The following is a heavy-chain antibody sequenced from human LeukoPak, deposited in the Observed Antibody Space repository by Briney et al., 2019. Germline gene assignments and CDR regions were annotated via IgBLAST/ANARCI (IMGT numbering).Heavy chain of an antibody. J-gene: IGHJ4*01. V-gene: IGHV3-23*01. D-gene: IGHD1-26*01. CDR2: ISGGGGST. CDR3: AKGGKWDVTPFDY. CDR1: GFTFTSYS. Sequence: GGSLRLSCAASGFTFTSYSMNWVRQAPGKGLEWVSTISGGGGSTYYADSVKGRFTISRDNSKNTLYLQVNSLRAEDTAVYYCAKGGKWDVTPFDYWGQELWSPSPQ.